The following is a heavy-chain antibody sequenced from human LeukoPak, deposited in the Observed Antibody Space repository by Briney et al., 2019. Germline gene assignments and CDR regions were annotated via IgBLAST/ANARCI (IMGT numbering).Heavy chain of an antibody. Sequence: SGGSLRLSCAASGFIVSSYYMTWVRQAPGKGLEWVAVISSDGTKEYYADSVKGRFTISRDNSKNTLYLQMNSLRAEDTAVYFCAKEVAVADMFDYWGQGTLVTVSS. CDR1: GFIVSSYY. D-gene: IGHD6-19*01. CDR3: AKEVAVADMFDY. CDR2: ISSDGTKE. J-gene: IGHJ4*02. V-gene: IGHV3-30*18.